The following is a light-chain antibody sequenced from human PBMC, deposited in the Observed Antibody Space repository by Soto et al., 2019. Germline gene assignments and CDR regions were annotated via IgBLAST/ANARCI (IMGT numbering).Light chain of an antibody. J-gene: IGKJ1*01. CDR3: QQYGSSPRT. Sequence: EIVLTQSPATLSLSPGERATLSCRASQSVNIYLAWYQQKPGQAPRLLIYGASSRATGIPDRFSGSGSGTDFTLTISRLEPEDFAVYYCQQYGSSPRTFGQGTKVDIK. CDR2: GAS. V-gene: IGKV3-20*01. CDR1: QSVNIY.